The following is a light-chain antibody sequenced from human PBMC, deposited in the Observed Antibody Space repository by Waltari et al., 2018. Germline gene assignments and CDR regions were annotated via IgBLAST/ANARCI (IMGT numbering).Light chain of an antibody. V-gene: IGLV3-21*03. CDR1: NIGSKS. CDR3: QVWDSSSDEV. CDR2: DDS. Sequence: SYVLTPPPSVSVAPGKTARITCGGNNIGSKSGNWYQQQPGQAPVLVGYDDSDRPSGIPGRFSGSNSGNTATLTISRVEAGDEADYYCQVWDSSSDEVFGGGTKLTVL. J-gene: IGLJ2*01.